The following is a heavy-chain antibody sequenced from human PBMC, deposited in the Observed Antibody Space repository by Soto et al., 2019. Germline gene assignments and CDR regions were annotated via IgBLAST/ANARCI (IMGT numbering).Heavy chain of an antibody. Sequence: EVQLLESGGDLGQPGGSLRLSCAASGLAFSNYGMAWVRRAPGRGLEYVSAISPSGFNTYYADSVKGRFTISRDNSNNMLYIQLNSLRAEDTAIYHCAKTPLGGAYGDWYFDHWGRGTLVTVSS. CDR2: ISPSGFNT. CDR1: GLAFSNYG. D-gene: IGHD5-12*01. V-gene: IGHV3-23*01. CDR3: AKTPLGGAYGDWYFDH. J-gene: IGHJ2*01.